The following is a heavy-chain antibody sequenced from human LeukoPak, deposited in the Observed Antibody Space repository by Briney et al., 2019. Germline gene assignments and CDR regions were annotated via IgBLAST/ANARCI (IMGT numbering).Heavy chain of an antibody. V-gene: IGHV3-23*01. CDR1: GSTFSRHA. D-gene: IGHD3-16*01. J-gene: IGHJ6*03. CDR2: ISSSGGTT. CDR3: GGAGPQGHYYYYMDV. Sequence: PGGSLRLSCAASGSTFSRHAMNWVRQAPGKGLEWVSSISSSGGTTYYADSVKGRFTISRDNFRNILYLQMNSLRVDDTAIYYCGGAGPQGHYYYYMDVWGKGTTVTVSS.